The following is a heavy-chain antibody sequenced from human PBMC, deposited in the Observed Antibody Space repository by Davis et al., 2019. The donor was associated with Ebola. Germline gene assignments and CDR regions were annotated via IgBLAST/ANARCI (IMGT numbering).Heavy chain of an antibody. CDR2: IYYSGST. D-gene: IGHD1-7*01. Sequence: SETLSLTCTVSGGSISSYYWSWIRQPPGKGLEWLGYIYYSGSTNYNSSLKSRVTISVDTSKNQFSLKLSSVTAADTAVYYCATQANNWNYFYYYYGMDVWGQGTTVTVSS. CDR1: GGSISSYY. J-gene: IGHJ6*02. CDR3: ATQANNWNYFYYYYGMDV. V-gene: IGHV4-59*01.